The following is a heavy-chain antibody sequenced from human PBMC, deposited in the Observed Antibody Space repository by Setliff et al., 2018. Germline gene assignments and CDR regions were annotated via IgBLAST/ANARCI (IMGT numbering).Heavy chain of an antibody. CDR3: AREQWLDPPGYYYMDV. V-gene: IGHV4-4*07. J-gene: IGHJ6*03. D-gene: IGHD6-19*01. CDR2: IYIGGSA. CDR1: GGSISSYY. Sequence: PSETLSLTCTVPGGSISSYYWSWIRQPAGKGLEWIGHIYIGGSANYNPSLKSRVTMSIDTSKNQFFLKLNSVTAADMAVYYCAREQWLDPPGYYYMDVWAKGTTVTVSS.